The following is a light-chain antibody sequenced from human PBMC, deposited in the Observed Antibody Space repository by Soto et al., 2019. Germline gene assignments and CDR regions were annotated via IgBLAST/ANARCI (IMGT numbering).Light chain of an antibody. J-gene: IGLJ1*01. CDR2: RNS. Sequence: QSALTQSPSASGTPGQRVTISCSGSASTIGRNYVYWYQQLPGTAPKLLIYRNSQRPSGVPDRFSGSKSGTSASLAISGRRSEDEADHYCAAWDDNLSGLYVFGAGTKVTVL. CDR1: ASTIGRNY. V-gene: IGLV1-47*01. CDR3: AAWDDNLSGLYV.